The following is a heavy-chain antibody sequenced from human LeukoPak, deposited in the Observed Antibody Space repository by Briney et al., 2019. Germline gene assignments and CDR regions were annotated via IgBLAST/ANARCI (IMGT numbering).Heavy chain of an antibody. J-gene: IGHJ1*01. D-gene: IGHD2-15*01. CDR3: ARAQDYCSGGSCYGYFQH. CDR2: LYNGGSP. Sequence: PGGSLRLSCAASGLTVSSNYMTWVRQAPGKGLEWVSTLYNGGSPHYADSVKGRFTISSDKSKNTLFLQMNSLRAEDTAVYYCARAQDYCSGGSCYGYFQHWGQDSLVTVSS. CDR1: GLTVSSNY. V-gene: IGHV3-53*01.